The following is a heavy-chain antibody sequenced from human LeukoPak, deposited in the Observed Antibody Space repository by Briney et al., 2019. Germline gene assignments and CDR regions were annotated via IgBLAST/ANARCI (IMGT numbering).Heavy chain of an antibody. CDR1: GYTFTGYG. Sequence: GASVKVSCKASGYTFTGYGISWVRQAPGQGLEWMGWSSGYNGNTNYAQKLQGRVTMTTDTSTSTAYMELRSLRSDDTAVYYCARGRELVVDAFDIWGQGTMVTVSS. J-gene: IGHJ3*02. CDR2: SSGYNGNT. V-gene: IGHV1-18*01. CDR3: ARGRELVVDAFDI. D-gene: IGHD1-26*01.